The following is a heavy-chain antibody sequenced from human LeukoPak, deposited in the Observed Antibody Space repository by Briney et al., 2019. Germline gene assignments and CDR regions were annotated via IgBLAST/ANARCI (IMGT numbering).Heavy chain of an antibody. CDR2: IYYSGST. CDR1: GGSISSYY. CDR3: AFERPGRVDY. D-gene: IGHD1-1*01. Sequence: SETLSLTCTVSGGSISSYYWSWIRQPPGKGLEWIGYIYYSGSTNYNPSLKSRVTISVDTSKNQFSLKLSSVTAADTAVYYCAFERPGRVDYWGQGTLVTVSS. V-gene: IGHV4-59*01. J-gene: IGHJ4*02.